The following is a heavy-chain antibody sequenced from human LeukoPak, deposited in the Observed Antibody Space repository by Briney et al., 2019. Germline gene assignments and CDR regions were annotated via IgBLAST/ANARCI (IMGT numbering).Heavy chain of an antibody. J-gene: IGHJ4*02. D-gene: IGHD5-18*01. CDR2: INPSGGRT. CDR3: ARGTGEGYTYGRYYFDY. CDR1: GYTFTRYY. V-gene: IGHV1-46*01. Sequence: ASVKVSCKASGYTFTRYYMHWVRQAPGQGLEWMGIINPSGGRTTYAHKFQGRVTMTRDKSTSTVYMELSSLRSEDTAVYYCARGTGEGYTYGRYYFDYWGQGTLVTVSS.